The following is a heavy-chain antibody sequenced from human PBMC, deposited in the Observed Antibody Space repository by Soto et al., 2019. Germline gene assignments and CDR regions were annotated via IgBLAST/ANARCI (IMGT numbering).Heavy chain of an antibody. CDR2: FIPIFRTL. CDR1: GGIFGSHG. V-gene: IGHV1-69*01. CDR3: VRDRRIYYSDPHNEFVASDYEV. J-gene: IGHJ3*01. Sequence: QVQLIKSEAEVKKPGSSVRVSCTASGGIFGSHGFSWVRQAPGQRLEWVGGFIPIFRTLTYTEKFQARVRIAADEPTNTVYLDLRSLTSEDTAVYYCVRDRRIYYSDPHNEFVASDYEVWGEGTMGRVSS. D-gene: IGHD3-22*01.